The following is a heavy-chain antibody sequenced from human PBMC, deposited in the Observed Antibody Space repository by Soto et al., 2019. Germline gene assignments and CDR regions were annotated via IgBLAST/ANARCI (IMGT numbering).Heavy chain of an antibody. CDR1: GYTFSTYG. CDR3: TREGSAPYYYGMDV. D-gene: IGHD3-10*01. Sequence: GASVKVSCKASGYTFSTYGISWVRQAPGQGLEWMGWINTHNGNTNYAQNLQGRVTMTADTSTSTAYMELRSLRSDDTAVYYCTREGSAPYYYGMDVWGQGTTVTVSS. V-gene: IGHV1-18*01. CDR2: INTHNGNT. J-gene: IGHJ6*02.